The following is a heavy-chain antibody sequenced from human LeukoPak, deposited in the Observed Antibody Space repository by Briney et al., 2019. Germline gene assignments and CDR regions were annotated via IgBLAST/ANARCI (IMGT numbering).Heavy chain of an antibody. D-gene: IGHD2-15*01. CDR1: GGSISGYY. CDR2: IYYSGIT. Sequence: SETLSLTCTVSGGSISGYYWSWIRQPPGKGLEWIGYIYYSGITNYNPSLKSRVTISVDTSKNHFSLKLSSVTAADTAVYYCAREPCSGGSCYWFDYWGQGTQVTVSS. V-gene: IGHV4-59*01. CDR3: AREPCSGGSCYWFDY. J-gene: IGHJ4*02.